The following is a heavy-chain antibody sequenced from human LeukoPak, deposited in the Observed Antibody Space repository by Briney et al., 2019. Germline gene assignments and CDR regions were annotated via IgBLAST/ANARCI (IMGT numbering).Heavy chain of an antibody. CDR1: GYTFTSYG. CDR2: ISAYNGNT. D-gene: IGHD6-19*01. Sequence: APVKVSCKASGYTFTSYGISWVRQAPGQGLEWMGWISAYNGNTNYAQKLQGRVTMTTDTSTSTAYMELRSLRSDDTAVYYCARRAYPGPYSSGWDFDYWGQGTLVTVSS. J-gene: IGHJ4*02. V-gene: IGHV1-18*01. CDR3: ARRAYPGPYSSGWDFDY.